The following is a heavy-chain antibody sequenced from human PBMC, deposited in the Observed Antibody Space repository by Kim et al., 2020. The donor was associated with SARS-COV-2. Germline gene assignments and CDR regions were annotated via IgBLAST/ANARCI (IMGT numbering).Heavy chain of an antibody. CDR3: ARSSNVAAWSLLEYYYYYGMDV. V-gene: IGHV1-69*13. CDR2: IIPIFGTA. Sequence: SVKVSCKASGGTFSSYAISWVRQAPGQGLEWMGGIIPIFGTANYAQKFQGRVTITADESTSTAYMELSSLRSEDTAVYYCARSSNVAAWSLLEYYYYYGMDVWGQGTTVTVSS. D-gene: IGHD2-2*01. J-gene: IGHJ6*02. CDR1: GGTFSSYA.